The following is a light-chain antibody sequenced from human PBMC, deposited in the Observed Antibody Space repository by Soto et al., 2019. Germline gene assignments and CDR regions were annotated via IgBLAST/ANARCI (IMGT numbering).Light chain of an antibody. J-gene: IGLJ3*02. Sequence: QSALTQPRSVSGSPGQSVTISCTGSYSDVGTFYFVSWYQQYPGKGPKLIIFDVTERPSGVPDRFSGSKSGTSASLAITGLQAEDEADYYCQSYDSSLSGSNVFGGGTKLTVL. CDR1: YSDVGTFYF. CDR3: QSYDSSLSGSNV. CDR2: DVT. V-gene: IGLV2-11*01.